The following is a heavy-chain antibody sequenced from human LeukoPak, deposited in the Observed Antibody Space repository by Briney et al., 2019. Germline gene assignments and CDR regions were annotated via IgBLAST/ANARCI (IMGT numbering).Heavy chain of an antibody. J-gene: IGHJ4*02. CDR1: GFSFGDYA. CDR3: TKDPPGNYYDSSGPVI. D-gene: IGHD3-22*01. Sequence: GGSLRLSCTASGFSFGDYAMSWFRQAPGKGLEWVANIKQGGSEKYYVDSVKGRFTISRDNAKKSLFLQMNSLRAEDTAVYYCTKDPPGNYYDSSGPVIWGQGTLVTVSP. V-gene: IGHV3-7*01. CDR2: IKQGGSEK.